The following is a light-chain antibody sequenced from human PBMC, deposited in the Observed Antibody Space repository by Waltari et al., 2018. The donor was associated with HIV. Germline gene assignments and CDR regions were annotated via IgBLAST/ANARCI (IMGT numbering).Light chain of an antibody. J-gene: IGLJ3*02. Sequence: QSALTQPPSASGSPGQSVTISCTGSSSDVGRYNYVSWYQQHPGKAPKLIIYEVTRRPSGIPVRFSGSTSCNTASLTVSGLRAEDEADYSCSSYPGSFPWVFGGGTKLTVL. CDR1: SSDVGRYNY. CDR3: SSYPGSFPWV. V-gene: IGLV2-8*01. CDR2: EVT.